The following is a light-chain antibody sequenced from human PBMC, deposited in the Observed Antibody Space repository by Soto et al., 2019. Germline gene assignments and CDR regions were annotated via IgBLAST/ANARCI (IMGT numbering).Light chain of an antibody. Sequence: EIVMTQSPATLSVSPGERATLSCRASQSVSSNLAWYQQKPGQAPRLLIYGASTRATGIPARFSGSGSGTDFTLTISSLLSEDVAVYYCQQYYNWPPWTFGQGTKVDIK. CDR1: QSVSSN. CDR2: GAS. J-gene: IGKJ1*01. CDR3: QQYYNWPPWT. V-gene: IGKV3-15*01.